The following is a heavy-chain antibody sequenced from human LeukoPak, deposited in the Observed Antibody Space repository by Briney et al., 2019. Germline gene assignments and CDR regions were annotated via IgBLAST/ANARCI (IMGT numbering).Heavy chain of an antibody. CDR1: GDSVSSNSAA. D-gene: IGHD1-26*01. CDR3: ARDSYVNDAFDI. J-gene: IGHJ3*02. Sequence: SQTLSLTCAISGDSVSSNSAAWNWIRQSPSRGLEWLGRTYYRSKWYNDYAVSVKSRITINPDTSKNQFFLQVKSVTPEDTAVYCCARDSYVNDAFDIWGQGTMVTVSS. CDR2: TYYRSKWYN. V-gene: IGHV6-1*01.